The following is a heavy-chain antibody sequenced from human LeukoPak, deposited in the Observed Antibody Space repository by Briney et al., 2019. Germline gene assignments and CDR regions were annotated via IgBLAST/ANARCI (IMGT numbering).Heavy chain of an antibody. CDR1: GFTFSSYG. D-gene: IGHD4-17*01. V-gene: IGHV3-33*01. J-gene: IGHJ3*02. Sequence: PGGSLRLSCAASGFTFSSYGMHWVRQAPGKGLEWVAVIWYDGSNKYYADSVKGRFTVSRDNSKNTMDLQMNSLRAEDTAVYYCAREQYGSDDALDIWGQGTLVTVS. CDR3: AREQYGSDDALDI. CDR2: IWYDGSNK.